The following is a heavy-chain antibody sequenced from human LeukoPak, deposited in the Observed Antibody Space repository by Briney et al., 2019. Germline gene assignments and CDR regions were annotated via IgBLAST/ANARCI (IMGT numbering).Heavy chain of an antibody. V-gene: IGHV3-66*01. CDR2: IYSGGST. CDR1: GFTFSNSW. J-gene: IGHJ4*02. CDR3: ARVPSSRVDY. D-gene: IGHD6-13*01. Sequence: PGGSLRLSCAASGFTFSNSWMSWVRQAPGKGLEWVSVIYSGGSTYYADSVKGRFTISRDNSKNTLYLQMNSLRAEDTAVYYCARVPSSRVDYWGQGTLVTVSS.